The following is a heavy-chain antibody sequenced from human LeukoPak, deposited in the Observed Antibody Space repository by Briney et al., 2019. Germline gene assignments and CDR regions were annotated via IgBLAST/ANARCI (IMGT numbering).Heavy chain of an antibody. J-gene: IGHJ4*02. Sequence: GGSLRLSCAASGFTFSSYWMSWVREAPGKGLEWVANIKHDGSDKYYVDSVKGRFTISRDNAENSLYLQMNSLRAEDTAMYYCARSQSLGYWGQGTLVTVSS. CDR3: ARSQSLGY. CDR1: GFTFSSYW. V-gene: IGHV3-7*04. CDR2: IKHDGSDK.